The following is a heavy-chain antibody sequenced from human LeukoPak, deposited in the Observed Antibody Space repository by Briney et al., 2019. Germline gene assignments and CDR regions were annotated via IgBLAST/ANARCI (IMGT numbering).Heavy chain of an antibody. CDR2: ISSSSSYI. D-gene: IGHD3-3*01. Sequence: PGGSLRLSCAASGFTFSSYSMNWVRQAPGKGLEWVSSISSSSSYIYYADSVKGRFTISRDNAKNSLYLQMNSLRAEDTAVYYCATIPLYDFWSGSPVGWGQGTLVTVSS. CDR1: GFTFSSYS. CDR3: ATIPLYDFWSGSPVG. V-gene: IGHV3-21*01. J-gene: IGHJ4*02.